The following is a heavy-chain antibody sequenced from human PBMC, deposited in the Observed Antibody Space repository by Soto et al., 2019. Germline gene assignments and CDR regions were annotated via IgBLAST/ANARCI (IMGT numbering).Heavy chain of an antibody. D-gene: IGHD4-4*01. Sequence: SETLSLPCTVSGDSISGHYWSWIRQSPGKGLEWIGYISYSGSTNYNPSLKSRVTISLDMSKNQFSLKLNSVTAADTAVYYCARGYSNYYYVMDVWGQGTSVTVSS. J-gene: IGHJ6*02. CDR2: ISYSGST. V-gene: IGHV4-59*11. CDR1: GDSISGHY. CDR3: ARGYSNYYYVMDV.